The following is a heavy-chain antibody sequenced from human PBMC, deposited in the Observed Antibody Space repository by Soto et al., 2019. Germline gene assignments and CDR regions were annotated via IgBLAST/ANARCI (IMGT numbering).Heavy chain of an antibody. V-gene: IGHV4-39*01. CDR2: IYYSGST. CDR1: GVSISGSRYY. CDR3: ARGGIPPSGYGIAYAMDV. J-gene: IGHJ6*02. Sequence: PSETLSLTCTVSGVSISGSRYYWGWIRQPPGRGLEWIGNIYYSGSTYYPPAPKSRVTLSVDTSKNQFSLNLNSVTAADTAVYYCARGGIPPSGYGIAYAMDVWGQGTTVTVSS. D-gene: IGHD1-26*01.